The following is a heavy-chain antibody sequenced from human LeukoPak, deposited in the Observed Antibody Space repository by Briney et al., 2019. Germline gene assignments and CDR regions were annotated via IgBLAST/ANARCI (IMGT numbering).Heavy chain of an antibody. CDR2: ITHRGSI. D-gene: IGHD6-13*01. V-gene: IGHV4-34*01. CDR1: GGSFSGHF. J-gene: IGHJ1*01. Sequence: PSETLSLTCGVFGGSFSGHFYSWIRQSPGKGLEWIGEITHRGSINYNPSLKSRAALSVDTSENQFSLKLTSVTAADIGVYYCARALAAAVINWGQGTLVTVSS. CDR3: ARALAAAVIN.